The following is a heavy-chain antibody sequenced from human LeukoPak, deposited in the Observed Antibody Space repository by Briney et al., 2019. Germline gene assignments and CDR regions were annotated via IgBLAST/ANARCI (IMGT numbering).Heavy chain of an antibody. CDR1: GFTFSSYW. V-gene: IGHV3-7*05. CDR2: IKQDGSEK. J-gene: IGHJ4*02. CDR3: ARDRVTMVRGVNYYFDY. D-gene: IGHD3-10*01. Sequence: PGGSLGLSCAASGFTFSSYWMSWVRQAPGKGLEWVANIKQDGSEKYYVDSVKGRFTISRDNAKNSLYLQMNSLRAEDTAVYYCARDRVTMVRGVNYYFDYRGQGTLVTVSS.